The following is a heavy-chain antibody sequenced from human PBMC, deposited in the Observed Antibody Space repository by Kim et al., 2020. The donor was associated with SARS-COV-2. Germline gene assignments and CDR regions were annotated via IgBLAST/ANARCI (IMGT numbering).Heavy chain of an antibody. CDR3: AKRGPTGPFDH. V-gene: IGHV5-51*01. CDR2: IYPGDSDT. Sequence: GESLKISCKGSGYTFFSYSIAWVRQMPGKGLEWMGSIYPGDSDTTYSPSFQGQVTFSADRPMSTAYLPWRPLKASDTATYYCAKRGPTGPFDHWGQGTL. CDR1: GYTFFSYS. J-gene: IGHJ4*02.